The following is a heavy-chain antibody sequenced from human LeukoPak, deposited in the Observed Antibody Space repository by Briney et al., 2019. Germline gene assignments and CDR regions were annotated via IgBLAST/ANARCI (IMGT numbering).Heavy chain of an antibody. J-gene: IGHJ4*02. CDR1: GYSFVSNG. CDR3: AGTFRRYLEWSYFDY. V-gene: IGHV1-18*01. Sequence: ASVKVSCKASGYSFVSNGISWVRQARGQGLEWMGWISPAKGKTNYVKKFQGRVSMTTDTSTNTAYMELRSLRSDDTAVYYCAGTFRRYLEWSYFDYWGQGTLVIVSS. CDR2: ISPAKGKT. D-gene: IGHD3-3*01.